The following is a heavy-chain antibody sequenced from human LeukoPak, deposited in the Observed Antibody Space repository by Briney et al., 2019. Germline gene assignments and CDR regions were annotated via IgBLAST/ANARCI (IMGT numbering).Heavy chain of an antibody. CDR3: TKDQTPYN. V-gene: IGHV3-49*04. CDR2: IRSKGYGGTP. J-gene: IGHJ4*02. D-gene: IGHD2-15*01. CDR1: GFTFGDYA. Sequence: GGSLRLSCTASGFTFGDYAMTWVRQAPGKGLEWVGSIRSKGYGGTPEYAASVKDRFTISRDDSKSIAYLQMNSLKTEDTAVYYCTKDQTPYNWGQGTLVTVSS.